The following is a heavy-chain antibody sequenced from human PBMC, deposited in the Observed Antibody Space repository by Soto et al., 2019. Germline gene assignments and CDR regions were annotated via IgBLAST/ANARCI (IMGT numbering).Heavy chain of an antibody. CDR1: DFSLSGFY. CDR3: ASRGHCSNGQCHPFDY. J-gene: IGHJ4*02. Sequence: PGGSLRLSCVGPDFSLSGFYMSWVRQAPGKGLEWLSFISMSGSYKTYAASVEGRFTISRDNVKNILYLQMDSLRVEDTAVYYCASRGHCSNGQCHPFDYWGQGTQVTVSS. CDR2: ISMSGSYK. V-gene: IGHV3-11*06. D-gene: IGHD2-8*01.